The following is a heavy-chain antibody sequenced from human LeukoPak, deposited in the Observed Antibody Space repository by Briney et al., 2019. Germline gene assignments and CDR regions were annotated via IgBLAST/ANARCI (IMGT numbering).Heavy chain of an antibody. V-gene: IGHV1-2*02. D-gene: IGHD6-6*01. CDR2: VNPNSGDT. Sequence: ASVKVSCKASGYTFTGYYLHWVRQAPGQGLEWMGCVNPNSGDTNYAQKFQGRVTMTTDTSTSTAYMELRSLRSDDTAVYYCARVEQLVRYYYYYMDVWGKGTTVTVSS. CDR3: ARVEQLVRYYYYYMDV. CDR1: GYTFTGYY. J-gene: IGHJ6*03.